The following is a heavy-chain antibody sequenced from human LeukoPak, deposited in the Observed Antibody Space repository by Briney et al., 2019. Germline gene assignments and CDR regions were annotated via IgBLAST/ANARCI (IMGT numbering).Heavy chain of an antibody. CDR1: GFTFSSYA. Sequence: GGSLRLSCAASGFTFSSYAMTWVRQAPGKGLEWVSGISASGGSTYYADSVKGRFTISRDNSKNTLYLQMNSLRAEDTAVYYCANDYPTTVVPGRLDYWGQGTLVTVSS. J-gene: IGHJ4*02. V-gene: IGHV3-23*01. CDR3: ANDYPTTVVPGRLDY. CDR2: ISASGGST. D-gene: IGHD4-23*01.